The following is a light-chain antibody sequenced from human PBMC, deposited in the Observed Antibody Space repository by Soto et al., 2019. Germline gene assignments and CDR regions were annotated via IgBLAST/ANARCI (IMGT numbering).Light chain of an antibody. CDR3: HQYGSSITWT. V-gene: IGKV3-20*01. J-gene: IGKJ1*01. CDR2: AAS. Sequence: EVVLTQSPGTVSLSPGERATLSCRASQSVTSNYLAWYQQKPGQAPRLLIYAASSRATGTTDRFSGSGSGTDFTLSISRLEPEDFAVYYCHQYGSSITWTFGQGTKVEIK. CDR1: QSVTSNY.